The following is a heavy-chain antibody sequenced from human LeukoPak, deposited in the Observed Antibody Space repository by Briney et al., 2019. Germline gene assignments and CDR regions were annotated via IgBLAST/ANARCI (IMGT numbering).Heavy chain of an antibody. CDR1: GGSISSSSYY. Sequence: SETLSLTCTVSGGSISSSSYYWSWIRQPAGKGLEWIGRIYTSGSTNYNPSLKSRVTMSVDTSKNQFSLKLSSVTAADTAVYYCARDNRWELYNWFDPWGQGTLVTVSS. CDR2: IYTSGST. J-gene: IGHJ5*02. D-gene: IGHD1-26*01. CDR3: ARDNRWELYNWFDP. V-gene: IGHV4-61*02.